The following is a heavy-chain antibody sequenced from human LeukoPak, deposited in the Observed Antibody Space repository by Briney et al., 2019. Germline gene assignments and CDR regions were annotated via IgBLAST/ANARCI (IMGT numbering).Heavy chain of an antibody. CDR2: TYTDVNT. D-gene: IGHD1-1*01. J-gene: IGHJ3*02. V-gene: IGHV3-53*01. CDR1: GFTVSSSY. CDR3: ARKNDLLNAAFDI. Sequence: GGSLRLSCAASGFTVSSSYMSWVRQAPGKGLEWVSITYTDVNTNYADSVKGRFTISRDNSQNTLPLQMSSLRAEDTAVYYCARKNDLLNAAFDIWGQGTVVTVSS.